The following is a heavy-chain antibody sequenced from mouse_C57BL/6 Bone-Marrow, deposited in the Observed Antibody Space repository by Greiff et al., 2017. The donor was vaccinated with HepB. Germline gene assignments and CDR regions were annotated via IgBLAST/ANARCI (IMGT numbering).Heavy chain of an antibody. Sequence: QVQLQQPGAELVKPGASVKLSCKASGYTFTSYWMHWVKQRPGQGLEWIGMIHPNSGSTNYNEKFKSKATLTVDKSSSTAYMQLSSLTSEDSAVYYCAGSGDGLLRRYFDVWGTGTTVTVSS. CDR2: IHPNSGST. J-gene: IGHJ1*03. CDR3: AGSGDGLLRRYFDV. CDR1: GYTFTSYW. V-gene: IGHV1-64*01. D-gene: IGHD2-3*01.